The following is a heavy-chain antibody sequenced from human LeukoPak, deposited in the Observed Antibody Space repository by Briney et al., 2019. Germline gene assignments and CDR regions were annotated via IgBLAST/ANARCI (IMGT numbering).Heavy chain of an antibody. J-gene: IGHJ4*02. CDR2: TNPNSGGT. D-gene: IGHD6-19*01. V-gene: IGHV1-2*02. Sequence: ASVKVSCKASGYTFTCYYMHWVRQAPGQGLEWMGLTNPNSGGTNYAQKFQGRVTMTRDTSISTAYMELSRLRSDDTAVYYCARARAVAVTDYWGQGTLVTVSS. CDR1: GYTFTCYY. CDR3: ARARAVAVTDY.